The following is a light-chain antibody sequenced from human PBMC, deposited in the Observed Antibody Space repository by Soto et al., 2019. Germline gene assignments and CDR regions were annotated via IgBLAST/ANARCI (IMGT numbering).Light chain of an antibody. CDR1: QGISNY. CDR3: QRYISAPFT. J-gene: IGKJ3*01. Sequence: DIQMTQSPSSLSASVGDRVTITCRATQGISNYLAWYQQKPGKIPKLLIYAASTLQSGVPSRFSGSGAGTDFTLTISSLQPEDVATYYCQRYISAPFTFGPGTNVDIK. V-gene: IGKV1-27*01. CDR2: AAS.